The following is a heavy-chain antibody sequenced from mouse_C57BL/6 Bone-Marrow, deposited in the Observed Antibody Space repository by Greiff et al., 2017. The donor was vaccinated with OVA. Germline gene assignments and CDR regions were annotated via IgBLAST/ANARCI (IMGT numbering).Heavy chain of an antibody. J-gene: IGHJ3*01. CDR3: AREGRGRGRLGWFAY. V-gene: IGHV1-80*01. CDR1: GYAFSSYW. CDR2: IYPGDGDT. Sequence: VQLQQSGAELVKPGASVKISCKASGYAFSSYWMNWVKQRPGKGLEWIGQIYPGDGDTNYNGKFKGKATLTADKSSSTAYMQLSSLTSEDSAVYVCAREGRGRGRLGWFAYWGQGTLVTVSA. D-gene: IGHD3-3*01.